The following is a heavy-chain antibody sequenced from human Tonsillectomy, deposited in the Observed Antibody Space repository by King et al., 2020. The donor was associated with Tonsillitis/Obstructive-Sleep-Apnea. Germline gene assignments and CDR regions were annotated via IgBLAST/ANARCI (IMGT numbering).Heavy chain of an antibody. D-gene: IGHD3-22*01. CDR2: ISYDGNNK. J-gene: IGHJ6*03. CDR3: AKEQYYYDSSGSTDYMDV. CDR1: GFTFSSYG. Sequence: VQLVESGGGVVQPGRSLRLSCAASGFTFSSYGMNWVRQAPGQGLEWVAVISYDGNNKYYADSVKGRFTISRDNSKNTLYLQMNSLRAEDTAVYYCAKEQYYYDSSGSTDYMDVWGKGTTVTVSS. V-gene: IGHV3-30*18.